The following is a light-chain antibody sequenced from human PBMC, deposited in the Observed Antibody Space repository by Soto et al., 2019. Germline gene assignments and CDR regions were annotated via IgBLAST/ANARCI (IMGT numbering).Light chain of an antibody. V-gene: IGKV1-39*01. J-gene: IGKJ2*01. Sequence: DIQMTQSPSSLSASVGDRVTITCRASQSISSYLNWYQQKPGKAPKLLIYAASSLQSGVPSRFSGSGSGTEFTLTISSLQHEDFATYYCQQSYSTPYNFGQGTKLEIK. CDR2: AAS. CDR1: QSISSY. CDR3: QQSYSTPYN.